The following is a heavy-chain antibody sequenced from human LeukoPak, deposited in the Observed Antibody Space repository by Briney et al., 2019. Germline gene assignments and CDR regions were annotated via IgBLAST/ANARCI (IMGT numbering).Heavy chain of an antibody. V-gene: IGHV4-61*05. Sequence: SSETLSLTCTVSGGSISSSSYYWGWLRQPPGKGLEWIGYIYYSGSTNYNPSLKSRVTISVDTSKKQFSLKLSSVTAADTAVYYCARATDYVWGSYRDWGQGTLVTVSS. J-gene: IGHJ4*02. CDR3: ARATDYVWGSYRD. CDR1: GGSISSSSYY. D-gene: IGHD3-16*02. CDR2: IYYSGST.